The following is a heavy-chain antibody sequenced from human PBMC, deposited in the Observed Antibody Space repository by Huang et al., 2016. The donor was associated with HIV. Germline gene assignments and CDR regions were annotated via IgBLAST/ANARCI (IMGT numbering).Heavy chain of an antibody. CDR2: INPDGIER. V-gene: IGHV3-7*01. D-gene: IGHD3-22*01. CDR3: ARDLDTDDYYLGCDAFDI. J-gene: IGHJ3*02. Sequence: EVQLVESGGGVVQPGGSLRLSCAASGFIFRNYWMSWVRQAPGKGLEWVANINPDGIEREYVDSEEGRFTVSRDNAKNALYLQMNSLRVADTAVYSCARDLDTDDYYLGCDAFDIWGPGILVSVSS. CDR1: GFIFRNYW.